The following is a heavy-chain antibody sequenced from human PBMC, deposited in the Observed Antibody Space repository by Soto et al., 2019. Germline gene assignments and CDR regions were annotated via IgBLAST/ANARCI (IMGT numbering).Heavy chain of an antibody. CDR1: GYTFTGHY. J-gene: IGHJ6*02. CDR3: ARGRTVNFYGMDV. Sequence: QVQLVQSGAEVKKPGASVKVYYVASGYTFTGHYRHWVRQATGQGLEWMGWINPHSGDTIYAQKFTCRVNLTRDTSISTAYMELSRLRSDYTAVYYCARGRTVNFYGMDVWGQGTTVTVSS. V-gene: IGHV1-2*02. D-gene: IGHD4-17*01. CDR2: INPHSGDT.